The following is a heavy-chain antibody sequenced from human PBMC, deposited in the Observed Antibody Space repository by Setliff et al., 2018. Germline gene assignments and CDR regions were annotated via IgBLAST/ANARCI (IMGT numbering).Heavy chain of an antibody. V-gene: IGHV3-30*02. D-gene: IGHD3-3*01. Sequence: GGSLRLSCTASESTFSSFGMHWVRQAPGKGLEWVGFIRYDGSYEYYADSVQGRFTISRDNSKNSLSLQMNGLRAEDTSVYYCARDVFDFRTGQGGPWGQGTRVTVSS. CDR1: ESTFSSFG. J-gene: IGHJ5*02. CDR3: ARDVFDFRTGQGGP. CDR2: IRYDGSYE.